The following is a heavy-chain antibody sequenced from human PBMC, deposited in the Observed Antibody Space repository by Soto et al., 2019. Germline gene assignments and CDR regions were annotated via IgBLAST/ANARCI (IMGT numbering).Heavy chain of an antibody. CDR1: GGSISSYY. Sequence: SETLSLTCTVSGGSISSYYWSWIRQPPGKGLEWIGYIYYSGSTNYNPSLKSRVTISVDTSKNQFSLKLSSVTAADTAVYYCASLYYVDYGDYWGQGTLITVSS. D-gene: IGHD3-16*01. V-gene: IGHV4-59*08. J-gene: IGHJ4*02. CDR3: ASLYYVDYGDY. CDR2: IYYSGST.